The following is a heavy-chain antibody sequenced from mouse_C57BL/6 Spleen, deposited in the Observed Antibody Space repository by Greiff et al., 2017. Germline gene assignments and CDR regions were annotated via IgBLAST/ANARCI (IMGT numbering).Heavy chain of an antibody. V-gene: IGHV5-4*01. CDR1: GFTFSSYA. D-gene: IGHD1-1*01. Sequence: EVKLMESGGGLVKPGGSLKLSCAASGFTFSSYAMSWVRQTPEKRLEWVATISDGGSYTYYPDNVKGRFTISRDNAKNNLYLQMSHLKSEDTAMYYCARDRYYGSSDYFDYWGQGTTLTVSS. CDR2: ISDGGSYT. J-gene: IGHJ2*01. CDR3: ARDRYYGSSDYFDY.